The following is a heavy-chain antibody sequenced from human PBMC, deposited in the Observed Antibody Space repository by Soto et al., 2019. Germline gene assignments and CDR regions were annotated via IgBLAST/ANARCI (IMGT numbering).Heavy chain of an antibody. Sequence: QVQLVQSGAEVKKPGASVKVSCKASGYTFASYAISWMRQAPGQGLEWMGWISAYNGNTNYAQKLQGRVTMTTDTXXXXXXMXLRSLRSDDTAVYYCARDPPPPDYWGQGTLVTVSS. CDR3: ARDPPPPDY. CDR2: ISAYNGNT. V-gene: IGHV1-18*01. J-gene: IGHJ4*02. CDR1: GYTFASYA.